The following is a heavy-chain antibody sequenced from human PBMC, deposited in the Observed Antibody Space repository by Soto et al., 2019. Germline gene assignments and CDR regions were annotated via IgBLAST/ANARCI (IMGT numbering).Heavy chain of an antibody. CDR2: IKGDGSEK. CDR3: GRDEVRNGVGV. Sequence: HPGGSLRLSCVASGFTFTSYWMSWARQAPGKGLEWVANIKGDGSEKRYVDSVKGRLTISRDNAKNSVYLQMNSLRVEDTALYYCGRDEVRNGVGVWGQGTTVTVSS. V-gene: IGHV3-7*01. CDR1: GFTFTSYW. J-gene: IGHJ6*02.